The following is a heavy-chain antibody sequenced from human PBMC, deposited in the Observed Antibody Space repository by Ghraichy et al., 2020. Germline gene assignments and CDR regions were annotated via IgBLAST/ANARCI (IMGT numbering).Heavy chain of an antibody. CDR2: ITSTSSYI. V-gene: IGHV3-21*01. D-gene: IGHD1-1*01. CDR3: ARGGGYEDN. CDR1: GFTFSSYG. Sequence: LSLTCAASGFTFSSYGMNWVRQAPGKGLEWVSSITSTSSYISYADSVKGRFTISRDSAKNSLYLQMNSLTAEDTAVYYCARGGGYEDNWGQGTLVTVSS. J-gene: IGHJ4*02.